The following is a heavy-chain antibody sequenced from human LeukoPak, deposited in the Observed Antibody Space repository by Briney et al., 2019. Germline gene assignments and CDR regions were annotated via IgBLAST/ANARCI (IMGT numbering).Heavy chain of an antibody. CDR3: ARGGIAVAAFHY. V-gene: IGHV3-30-3*01. Sequence: PGRSLRLSCAASGFTFSSYAMHWVRQAPGKGLEWVAVISYDGSNKYYADSVKGRFTISRDNSKNTLYLQMNSLRAEDTAVYYCARGGIAVAAFHYWGQGTLVTVSS. J-gene: IGHJ4*02. CDR1: GFTFSSYA. CDR2: ISYDGSNK. D-gene: IGHD6-19*01.